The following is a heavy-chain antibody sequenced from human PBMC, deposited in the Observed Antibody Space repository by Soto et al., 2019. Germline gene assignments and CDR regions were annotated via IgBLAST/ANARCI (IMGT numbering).Heavy chain of an antibody. V-gene: IGHV3-23*01. J-gene: IGHJ4*02. D-gene: IGHD3-16*01. CDR2: ISGSGGST. CDR3: ARVRFQGSYFDY. Sequence: GGSLRLSCAASGFTFSSYAMSWVRQAPGKGLEWVSAISGSGGSTYYADSVKGRFTISRHNSKNTLYLQMNSLRAEDTAVYYCARVRFQGSYFDYWGQGTLVTVSS. CDR1: GFTFSSYA.